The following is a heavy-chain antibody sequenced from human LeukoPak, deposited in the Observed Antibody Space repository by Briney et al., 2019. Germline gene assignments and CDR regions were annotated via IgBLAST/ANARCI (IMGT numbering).Heavy chain of an antibody. CDR3: AKLGRGDQSDIAVAGLFDY. V-gene: IGHV3-7*03. J-gene: IGHJ4*02. Sequence: GGSLRLFCAASGFTFSSYWMSWARQAPGKGLEWVANIKQDGSEKYYVDSVKGRFTISRDNARNSLYLQMNSLRAEDMALYYCAKLGRGDQSDIAVAGLFDYWGQGTLVTVSS. CDR2: IKQDGSEK. D-gene: IGHD6-19*01. CDR1: GFTFSSYW.